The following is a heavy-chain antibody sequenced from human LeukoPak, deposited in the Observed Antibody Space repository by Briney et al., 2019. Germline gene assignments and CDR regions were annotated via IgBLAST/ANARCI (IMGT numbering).Heavy chain of an antibody. V-gene: IGHV1-58*01. D-gene: IGHD3-22*01. J-gene: IGHJ4*02. CDR3: AGEEDSSGYFDY. CDR1: GFTFTSSA. Sequence: SVKVSCKASGFTFTSSAVQWVRQARGQRLEWIGWIVVGSGNTNYAQKFQERVTITRDMSTSTAYMELSSLRSEDTAVYYCAGEEDSSGYFDYWGQGTLVTVSS. CDR2: IVVGSGNT.